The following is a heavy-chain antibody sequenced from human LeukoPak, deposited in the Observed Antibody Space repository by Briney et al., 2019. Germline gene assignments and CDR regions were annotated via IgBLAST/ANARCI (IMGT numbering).Heavy chain of an antibody. CDR2: IYYSGSA. D-gene: IGHD3-10*01. V-gene: IGHV4-39*07. CDR3: ARGNVRGVIIGWFDP. CDR1: GGSISRSSYY. J-gene: IGHJ5*02. Sequence: PSETLSLTCTVSGGSISRSSYYWGWIRQPPGKGLEWIGSIYYSGSAYYNPPLKSRVTISVDTSKNLFSLKLSSVTAADTAVYYCARGNVRGVIIGWFDPWGQGTLVTVSS.